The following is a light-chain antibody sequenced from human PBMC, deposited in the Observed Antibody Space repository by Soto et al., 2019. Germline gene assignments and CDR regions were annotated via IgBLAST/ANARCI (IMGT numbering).Light chain of an antibody. V-gene: IGLV4-60*02. CDR2: LEGSGSY. CDR1: SGHSSYI. CDR3: ETWDSNTHV. Sequence: QAVVTQSSSASASLGSSVKLTCTLSSGHSSYIIAWHQQQPGKAPRYLMKLEGSGSYNKGSGVPDRFSGSSSGADRYLTISNLPFEDEADYYCETWDSNTHVFGGGTKLTVL. J-gene: IGLJ3*02.